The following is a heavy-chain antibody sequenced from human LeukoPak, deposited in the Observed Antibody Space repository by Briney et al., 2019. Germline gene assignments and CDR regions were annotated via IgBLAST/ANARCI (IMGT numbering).Heavy chain of an antibody. CDR3: ARGRVYYYDSSGYSP. Sequence: YPGGSLRLSCAASGFTFSSYWMHWVRQAPGKGLGWVSRINSDGSSTSYADSVKGRFTISRENAKNMLYLQMNSLRAEDTAVYYCARGRVYYYDSSGYSPWGQGTLVTVSS. J-gene: IGHJ5*02. CDR1: GFTFSSYW. D-gene: IGHD3-22*01. V-gene: IGHV3-74*01. CDR2: INSDGSST.